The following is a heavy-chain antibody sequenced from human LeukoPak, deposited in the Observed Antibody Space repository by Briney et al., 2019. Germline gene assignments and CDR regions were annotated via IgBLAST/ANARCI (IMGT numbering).Heavy chain of an antibody. D-gene: IGHD6-19*01. CDR3: ARDSGWYPIDY. J-gene: IGHJ4*02. Sequence: GGSLRLPCAASGFTFSSYSMNWVRQAPGKGLEWVSSISSSSSYIYYADSVKGRFTISRDNAKNSLYLQMKSVRAEDTAVYYCARDSGWYPIDYWGQGTLVTVSS. CDR2: ISSSSSYI. CDR1: GFTFSSYS. V-gene: IGHV3-21*01.